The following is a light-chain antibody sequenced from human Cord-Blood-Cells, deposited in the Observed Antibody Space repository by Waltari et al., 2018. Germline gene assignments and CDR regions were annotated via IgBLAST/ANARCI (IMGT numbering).Light chain of an antibody. V-gene: IGKV1-33*01. CDR1: QDISNY. CDR3: QQYDNLPLT. Sequence: DIQMTQSPSSLSASVGDRDTITCQASQDISNYLNWYQQKPGKATKLLIYDASNLETGVPSRFSGSGSGTDFTFTISSLQPEDIATYYCQQYDNLPLTFGGGTKVEIK. J-gene: IGKJ4*01. CDR2: DAS.